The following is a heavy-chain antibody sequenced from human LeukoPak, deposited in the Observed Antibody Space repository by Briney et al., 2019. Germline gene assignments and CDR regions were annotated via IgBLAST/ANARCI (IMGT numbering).Heavy chain of an antibody. Sequence: PGGSLRLSCAASGFTFSDHYMDWVRQAPGKELEWVGRSRNKANSYTTEYAASVKGRFTISRDDSRNSVYLQMNGLKTEDTAVYYCTRVKYSYGGHYFDYWGQGTLVTVSS. J-gene: IGHJ4*02. CDR2: SRNKANSYTT. D-gene: IGHD5-18*01. CDR1: GFTFSDHY. CDR3: TRVKYSYGGHYFDY. V-gene: IGHV3-72*01.